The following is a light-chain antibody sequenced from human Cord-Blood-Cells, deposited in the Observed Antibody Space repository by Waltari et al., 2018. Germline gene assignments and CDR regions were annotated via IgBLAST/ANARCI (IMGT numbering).Light chain of an antibody. V-gene: IGKV1-8*01. Sequence: TWGVSQGVSSYFARYQQKPGKAPKVLIYAASTLQSGVPSRFSGSGAGTDFTLTNSCLQSEDCATYYCQQYYSYPITFGQGTRLEIK. CDR1: QGVSSY. J-gene: IGKJ5*01. CDR2: AAS. CDR3: QQYYSYPIT.